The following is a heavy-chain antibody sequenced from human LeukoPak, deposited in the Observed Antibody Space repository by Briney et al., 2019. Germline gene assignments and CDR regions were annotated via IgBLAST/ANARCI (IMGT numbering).Heavy chain of an antibody. Sequence: PGGSLRLSCAASGFTFSSFAMSWVRQAPGKGLEWVSAISDSGGTTYYADSVKGRFTISRDNSKNTLYLQMSSLRAEDTAVYYCSRYYDSSGYYYAFDYWGQGTLVTVSS. CDR2: ISDSGGTT. D-gene: IGHD3-22*01. CDR3: SRYYDSSGYYYAFDY. CDR1: GFTFSSFA. J-gene: IGHJ4*02. V-gene: IGHV3-23*01.